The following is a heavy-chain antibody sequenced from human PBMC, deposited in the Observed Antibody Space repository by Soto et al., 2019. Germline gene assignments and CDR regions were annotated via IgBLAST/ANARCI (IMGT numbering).Heavy chain of an antibody. D-gene: IGHD6-13*01. CDR1: GGSITISTYY. CDR3: ARHGQLYNTGWYLNWFDP. CDR2: IYYSGST. V-gene: IGHV4-39*01. Sequence: SETLSLTCTVSGGSITISTYYWGWIRQPPGKGLEWIGSIYYSGSTYYNPSLKSRVSISVDTPNNQFSLRLSSVTAADTAVYYCARHGQLYNTGWYLNWFDPWGQGTLVTVS. J-gene: IGHJ5*02.